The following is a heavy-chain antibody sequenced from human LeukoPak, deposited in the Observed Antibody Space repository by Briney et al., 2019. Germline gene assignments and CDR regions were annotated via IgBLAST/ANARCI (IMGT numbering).Heavy chain of an antibody. CDR1: GFTFSSHW. Sequence: GGSLRLSCAASGFTFSSHWITWVRQAPGKGLQWVASIKQDGSEKDYVDSVKGRFTISRDNAKNSLYLQMNSLRAEDTGVYYCAGLGSGWYRQGDYFDYWGQGTLVTVSS. CDR2: IKQDGSEK. CDR3: AGLGSGWYRQGDYFDY. J-gene: IGHJ4*02. V-gene: IGHV3-7*01. D-gene: IGHD6-19*01.